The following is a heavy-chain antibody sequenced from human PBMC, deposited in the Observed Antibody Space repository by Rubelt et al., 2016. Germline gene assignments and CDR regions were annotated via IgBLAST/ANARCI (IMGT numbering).Heavy chain of an antibody. V-gene: IGHV5-10-1*01. CDR3: ARQVAVAALAA. D-gene: IGHD6-19*01. J-gene: IGHJ4*02. CDR1: W. CDR2: IDPSDSYT. Sequence: WISWVRQMPGKGLEWMGRIDPSDSYTNYSPSFQGHVTISADKSISTAYLQWSSLKASDTAMYYCARQVAVAALAAWGQGTLGTVSS.